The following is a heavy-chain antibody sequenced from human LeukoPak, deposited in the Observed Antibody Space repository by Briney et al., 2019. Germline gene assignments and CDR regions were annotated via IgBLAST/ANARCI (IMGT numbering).Heavy chain of an antibody. CDR2: IYWDADK. J-gene: IGHJ4*02. Sequence: CGPTLVNPPQTLTLTCTFAGFALSTRGVGVGWIRQPPGKALEWLALIYWDADKRYSPSLKSRLTITKDTSKNQVVLTMTNMDPVDTATYYCAHRLSSFGAFDYWGQGTLVTVSS. CDR1: GFALSTRGVG. D-gene: IGHD3-3*02. CDR3: AHRLSSFGAFDY. V-gene: IGHV2-5*02.